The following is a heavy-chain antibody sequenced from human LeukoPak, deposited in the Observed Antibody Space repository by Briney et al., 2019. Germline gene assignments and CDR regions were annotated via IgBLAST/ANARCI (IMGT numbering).Heavy chain of an antibody. D-gene: IGHD2-21*02. V-gene: IGHV3-30*02. Sequence: GGSLRLSCAASGFTFSSYSMNWVRQAPGKGLEWVAFIRYDGSNKYYADSVKGRFTISRDNSKNTLYLQMNSLRAEDTAVYYCAKDRPMTFDYWGQGTLVTVSS. CDR2: IRYDGSNK. J-gene: IGHJ4*02. CDR3: AKDRPMTFDY. CDR1: GFTFSSYS.